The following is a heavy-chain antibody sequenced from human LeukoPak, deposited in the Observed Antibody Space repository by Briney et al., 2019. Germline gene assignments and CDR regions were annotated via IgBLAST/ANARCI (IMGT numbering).Heavy chain of an antibody. CDR3: ARARFGSPPWFDP. V-gene: IGHV1-69*06. J-gene: IGHJ5*02. Sequence: ASVKVSCKASGGTFSSYAISWVRQAPGQGLEWMGGIIPIFGTANYAQKFQGRVTITADKSTSTAYMELSSLRSEDTAVYYCARARFGSPPWFDPWGQGTLVTVSS. CDR1: GGTFSSYA. D-gene: IGHD3-10*01. CDR2: IIPIFGTA.